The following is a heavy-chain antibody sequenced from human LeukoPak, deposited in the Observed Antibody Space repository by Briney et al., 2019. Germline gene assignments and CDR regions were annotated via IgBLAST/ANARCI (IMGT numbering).Heavy chain of an antibody. D-gene: IGHD2-21*01. CDR3: AKAPVTTCRGAYCYPFDY. J-gene: IGHJ4*02. CDR2: ISGSGSST. CDR1: GFTFRSYA. Sequence: GGSLRLSCAASGFTFRSYAMNWVRQAPGKGLEWVSVISGSGSSTYYADSVKGRFTISRDSSKNTLFLQMNRLRPEDAAVYYCAKAPVTTCRGAYCYPFDYWGQGTLVTVSS. V-gene: IGHV3-23*01.